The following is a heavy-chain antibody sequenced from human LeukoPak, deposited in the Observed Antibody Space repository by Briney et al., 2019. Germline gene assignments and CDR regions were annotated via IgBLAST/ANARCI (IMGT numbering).Heavy chain of an antibody. J-gene: IGHJ4*02. CDR3: ARASSGWLQYYFDY. CDR2: IYYSGST. CDR1: GGSISSYY. V-gene: IGHV4-59*01. D-gene: IGHD6-19*01. Sequence: SETLSLTCTVSGGSISSYYWSWIRQPPGKGLDGIGYIYYSGSTNYNPSLKSRVTISVDTSKNQFSLKLSSVTAADTAVYYCARASSGWLQYYFDYWGQGTLVTVSS.